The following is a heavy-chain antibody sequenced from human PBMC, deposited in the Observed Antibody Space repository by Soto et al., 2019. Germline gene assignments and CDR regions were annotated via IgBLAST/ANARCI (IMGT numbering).Heavy chain of an antibody. Sequence: EVQLLESGGGLVQPGGSLRLSCAASGFTFSSYAMSWVRQAPGKGLEWVSAISGSGGSTYYADSVKGRFTIARDNSKNTLELQRNSLRAEDTAVSYCAKEGDPSSGWATFDSWGQGTLVTVSS. D-gene: IGHD6-19*01. CDR1: GFTFSSYA. CDR2: ISGSGGST. V-gene: IGHV3-23*01. J-gene: IGHJ4*02. CDR3: AKEGDPSSGWATFDS.